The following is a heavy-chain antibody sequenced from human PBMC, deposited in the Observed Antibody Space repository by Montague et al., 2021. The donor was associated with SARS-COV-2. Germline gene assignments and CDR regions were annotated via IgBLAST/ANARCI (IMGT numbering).Heavy chain of an antibody. CDR1: GDSVSSNSAA. CDR3: ARGSSGYYTPRPFDY. J-gene: IGHJ4*02. CDR2: TYYGSKWYN. V-gene: IGHV6-1*01. D-gene: IGHD3-22*01. Sequence: CAISGDSVSSNSAAWNWIRQSPSRGLEWLRRTYYGSKWYNDYAVSVKSRITINPDTSKNQFSLQLNSVTPEDTAVYYCARGSSGYYTPRPFDYWGQGTLVTVSS.